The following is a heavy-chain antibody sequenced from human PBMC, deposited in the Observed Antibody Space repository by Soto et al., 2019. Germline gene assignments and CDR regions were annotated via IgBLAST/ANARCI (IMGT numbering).Heavy chain of an antibody. CDR2: ISLYSDGT. CDR3: ARVVPGAEAWFGP. CDR1: GYTFSNYG. V-gene: IGHV1-18*01. J-gene: IGHJ5*02. Sequence: ASVKVSCKTSGYTFSNYGITWVLQSPGQPLEWLGWISLYSDGTNYAQKFQGRVSMTTDTSTTTAYMELRSLRSDDTAVYYCARVVPGAEAWFGPWGQGTLVTVSS. D-gene: IGHD2-2*01.